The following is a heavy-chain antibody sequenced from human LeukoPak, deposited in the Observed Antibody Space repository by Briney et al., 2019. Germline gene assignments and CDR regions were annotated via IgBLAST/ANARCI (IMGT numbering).Heavy chain of an antibody. V-gene: IGHV5-10-1*01. Sequence: GESLRISFQGSGYSFTNYWISWVRPMPGKGLEWMGRIDPSDSYTNYRPSFQGHVTISPDKSISTAYLQWSSLKASDTAMYCCARLWNYYGSGGGDCWGQGTLVTVSS. J-gene: IGHJ4*02. CDR2: IDPSDSYT. CDR1: GYSFTNYW. D-gene: IGHD3-10*01. CDR3: ARLWNYYGSGGGDC.